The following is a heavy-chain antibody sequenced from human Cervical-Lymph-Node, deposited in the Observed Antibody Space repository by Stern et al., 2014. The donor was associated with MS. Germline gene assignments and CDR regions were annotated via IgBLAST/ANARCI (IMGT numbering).Heavy chain of an antibody. V-gene: IGHV3-15*01. D-gene: IGHD2-15*01. CDR1: GFSFTNAW. Sequence: VQLVQSGGGLVKPGGSLRLSCAASGFSFTNAWMSWVRQAPGKGLEWVGRIKSKADGGTTNYAAPVKGRFTVSRDDSKNTLYLQMNSLKTEDTAVYFCTVPSGSSLKIWGQGTLVTVSS. CDR3: TVPSGSSLKI. CDR2: IKSKADGGTT. J-gene: IGHJ1*01.